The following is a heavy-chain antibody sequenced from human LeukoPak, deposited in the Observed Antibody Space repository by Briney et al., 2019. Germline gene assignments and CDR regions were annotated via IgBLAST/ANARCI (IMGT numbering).Heavy chain of an antibody. CDR1: GGSISSGSYY. CDR3: AREYYYGSGMDY. Sequence: SETLSLTCTVSGGSISSGSYYWSWIRQPAGKGLEWIGRIYTSGSTNYNPSLKSGVTISVDTSKNQFSLKLSSVTAADTAVYYCAREYYYGSGMDYWGQGTLVTASS. D-gene: IGHD3-10*01. V-gene: IGHV4-61*02. J-gene: IGHJ4*02. CDR2: IYTSGST.